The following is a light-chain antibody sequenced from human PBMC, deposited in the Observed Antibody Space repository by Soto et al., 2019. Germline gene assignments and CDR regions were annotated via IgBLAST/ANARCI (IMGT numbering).Light chain of an antibody. CDR1: QSVSSGH. Sequence: EIVLTQSPGTLSLSPGERATLSCRASQSVSSGHLAWYQQKPGQAPRLLIFGASSRATGIPDRFSGSGSGTDFALTINRLEPEDFAVYYCQQYGSLPRTFGQGTKVDIK. CDR3: QQYGSLPRT. V-gene: IGKV3-20*01. J-gene: IGKJ1*01. CDR2: GAS.